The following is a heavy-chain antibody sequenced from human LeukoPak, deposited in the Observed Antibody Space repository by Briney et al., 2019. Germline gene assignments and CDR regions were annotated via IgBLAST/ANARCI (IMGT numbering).Heavy chain of an antibody. V-gene: IGHV3-21*01. CDR2: ISSRSSYV. J-gene: IGHJ4*02. CDR1: RFTISSYA. CDR3: ARGGEFSGYEI. Sequence: GGSLRLSCAASRFTISSYAMSWVRQAPGKGLEWVSGISSRSSYVYYTDSVKGRFTISRDNAKNSLYLQMNSLRAEDTAVYYCARGGEFSGYEIWGQGTLVTVSS. D-gene: IGHD5-12*01.